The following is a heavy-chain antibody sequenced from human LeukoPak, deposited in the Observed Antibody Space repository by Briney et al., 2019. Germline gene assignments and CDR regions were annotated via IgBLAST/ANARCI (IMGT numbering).Heavy chain of an antibody. Sequence: SETLSLTCTVSGGSISRGGYYWSWIRQHPGKGLEWIGYIYYSGSTYYNPSLKSRVTISVDTSKNQFSLKLSSVTAADTAVYYCAREISGLGYCSGGSCYVNQLDYWGQGTLVTVSS. CDR3: AREISGLGYCSGGSCYVNQLDY. J-gene: IGHJ4*02. CDR1: GGSISRGGYY. D-gene: IGHD2-15*01. CDR2: IYYSGST. V-gene: IGHV4-31*03.